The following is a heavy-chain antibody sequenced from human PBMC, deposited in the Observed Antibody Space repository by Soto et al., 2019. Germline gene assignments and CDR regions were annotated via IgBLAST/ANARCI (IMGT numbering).Heavy chain of an antibody. CDR2: MNPNSGNT. CDR3: ARGLLLWFGEKSYAFDI. J-gene: IGHJ3*02. CDR1: GYTFTSDD. Sequence: ASVKVSCKASGYTFTSDDINWGRQDTGQGLEWMGWMNPNSGNTGYAQKFQGRVTMTRNTSISTAYMELSSLRSEDTAVYYCARGLLLWFGEKSYAFDIWGQGTMVTVSS. V-gene: IGHV1-8*01. D-gene: IGHD3-10*01.